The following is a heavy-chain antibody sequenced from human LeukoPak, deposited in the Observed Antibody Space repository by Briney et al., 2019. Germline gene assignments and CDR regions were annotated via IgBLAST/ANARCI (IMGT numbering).Heavy chain of an antibody. J-gene: IGHJ5*02. CDR1: GGSISSYY. D-gene: IGHD6-13*01. Sequence: SETLSLTCTVSGGSISSYYWSWIRQPPGKGLEWIGYIYYSGCTNYNPSLKSRVTISVDTSKNQFSLKLSSVTAADTAVYYCARTYNSRTRGFDPWGQGTLVTVSS. CDR3: ARTYNSRTRGFDP. V-gene: IGHV4-59*12. CDR2: IYYSGCT.